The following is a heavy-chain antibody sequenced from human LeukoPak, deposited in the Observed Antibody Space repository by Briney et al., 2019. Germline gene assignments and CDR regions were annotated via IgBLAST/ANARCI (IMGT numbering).Heavy chain of an antibody. CDR1: GYTFTSYY. V-gene: IGHV1-46*01. Sequence: GASVKVSCKASGYTFTSYYMHWVRQAPGQGLEWMGIINPSGGSTSYAQKFQGRVTMTRDTSTSTVYMELSSLRSEDTAVYYCARGRYSDYYGSGSYYISNWFDPWGQGTLVTVSS. J-gene: IGHJ5*02. D-gene: IGHD3-10*01. CDR3: ARGRYSDYYGSGSYYISNWFDP. CDR2: INPSGGST.